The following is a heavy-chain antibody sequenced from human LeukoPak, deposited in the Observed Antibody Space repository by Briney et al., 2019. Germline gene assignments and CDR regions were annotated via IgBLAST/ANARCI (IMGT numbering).Heavy chain of an antibody. CDR3: ARDHRDSSGYYDYYYFDY. CDR2: IYTSGST. CDR1: GGSISSYY. D-gene: IGHD3-22*01. V-gene: IGHV4-4*07. J-gene: IGHJ4*02. Sequence: SETLSLTCTVSGGSISSYYWSWIRQPAGKGLEWIGRIYTSGSTNYNPSLKSRVTMSVGTSKNQFSLKLSSVTAADTAVYYCARDHRDSSGYYDYYYFDYWGQGTLVTVSS.